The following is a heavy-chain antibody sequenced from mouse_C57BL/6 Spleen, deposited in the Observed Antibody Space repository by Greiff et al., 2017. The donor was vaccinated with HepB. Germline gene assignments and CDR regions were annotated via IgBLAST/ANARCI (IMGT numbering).Heavy chain of an antibody. CDR3: ARGGVYYSFYYAMDY. CDR2: INPNNGGT. J-gene: IGHJ4*01. CDR1: GYTFTDYY. V-gene: IGHV1-18*01. D-gene: IGHD1-1*01. Sequence: EVQLQQSGPELVKPGASVKISCKASGYTFTDYYMDWVKQSHGKSLEWIGDINPNNGGTIYNQKFKGKATLTVDKSSSTAYMELRSLTSEDTAVYYCARGGVYYSFYYAMDYWGQGTSVTVSS.